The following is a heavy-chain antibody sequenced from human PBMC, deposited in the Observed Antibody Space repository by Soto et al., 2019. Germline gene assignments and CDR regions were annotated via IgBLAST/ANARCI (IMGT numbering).Heavy chain of an antibody. D-gene: IGHD1-1*01. J-gene: IGHJ4*02. CDR3: ARAHTLQRAFTY. V-gene: IGHV4-34*01. CDR1: GGSFSGYY. CDR2: INHSGST. Sequence: SETLSLTCAVYGGSFSGYYWSWIRQPPGKGLEWIGEINHSGSTNYNPSLKSRVTISVDTSRNQFSLRLSSVTAADTAVYYCARAHTLQRAFTYWGQGTLVTVSS.